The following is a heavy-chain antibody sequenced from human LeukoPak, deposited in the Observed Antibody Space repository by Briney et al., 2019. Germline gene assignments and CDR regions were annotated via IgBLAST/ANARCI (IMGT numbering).Heavy chain of an antibody. CDR1: GFTFTDYY. Sequence: GGSLRLSCAASGFTFTDYYMSWVRQSPGKGLEYVSTITSNGGSTYYASSVKGRFTISRDNSKNTLNLQMGSLRADDTAVYYCARGILDGDDSFDYWGQGTLVTVSP. CDR3: ARGILDGDDSFDY. V-gene: IGHV3-64*01. D-gene: IGHD4-17*01. CDR2: ITSNGGST. J-gene: IGHJ4*02.